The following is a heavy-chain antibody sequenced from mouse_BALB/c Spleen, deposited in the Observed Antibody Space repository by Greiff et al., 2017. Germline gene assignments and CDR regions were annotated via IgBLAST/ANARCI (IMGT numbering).Heavy chain of an antibody. J-gene: IGHJ2*01. D-gene: IGHD2-14*01. Sequence: QVHVKQSGAELAKPGASVKMSCKASGYTFTSYWMHWVKQRPGQGLEWIGYINPSTGYTEYNQKFKDKATLTADKSSSTAYMQLSSLTSEDSAVYYCASYRYDGYFDYWGQGTTLTVSS. CDR3: ASYRYDGYFDY. V-gene: IGHV1-7*01. CDR1: GYTFTSYW. CDR2: INPSTGYT.